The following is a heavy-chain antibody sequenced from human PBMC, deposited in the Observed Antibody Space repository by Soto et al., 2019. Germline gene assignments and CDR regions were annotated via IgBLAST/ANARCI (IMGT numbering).Heavy chain of an antibody. CDR3: AREGTTLGSYYTYGMDV. V-gene: IGHV1-69*13. J-gene: IGHJ6*02. Sequence: SVKVSCKASGGTFSSYAISWVRQAPGQGLEWMGGIIPIFGTANYAQKFQGRVTITADESTSTAYMELSSLRSEDTAVYYCAREGTTLGSYYTYGMDVWGQGTTVTVSS. D-gene: IGHD3-22*01. CDR2: IIPIFGTA. CDR1: GGTFSSYA.